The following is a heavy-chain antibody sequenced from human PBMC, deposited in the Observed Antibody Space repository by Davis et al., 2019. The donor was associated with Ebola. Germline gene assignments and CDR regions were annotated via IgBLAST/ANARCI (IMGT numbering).Heavy chain of an antibody. CDR3: AREGPYGDCFDY. J-gene: IGHJ4*02. CDR2: IYYSGST. Sequence: MPSETLSLTCTVSGGSIRSGGYYWSWIRQHPRKGLEWIGYIYYSGSTYYNPSLKSRVTISVDTSKNQFSLKLSSVTAADTAVYYCAREGPYGDCFDYWGQGTLVTVSS. D-gene: IGHD4-17*01. V-gene: IGHV4-31*03. CDR1: GGSIRSGGYY.